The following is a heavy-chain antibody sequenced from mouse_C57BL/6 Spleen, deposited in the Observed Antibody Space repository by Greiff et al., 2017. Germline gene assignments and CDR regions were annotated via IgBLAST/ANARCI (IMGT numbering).Heavy chain of an antibody. CDR1: GFTFTDYY. V-gene: IGHV7-3*01. D-gene: IGHD5-5*01. CDR2: IRNKANGYTT. J-gene: IGHJ2*01. CDR3: ARSLYDYLLFDY. Sequence: EVKVVESGGGLVQPGGSLSLSCAASGFTFTDYYMSWVRQPPGKALEWLGFIRNKANGYTTEYSASVKGRFTISRDNSQSILYLQMNALRAEDSATYYCARSLYDYLLFDYWGQGTTRTVSS.